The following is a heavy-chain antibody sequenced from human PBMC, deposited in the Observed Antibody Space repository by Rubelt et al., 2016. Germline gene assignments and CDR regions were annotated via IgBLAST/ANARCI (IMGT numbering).Heavy chain of an antibody. CDR3: AKGGSDFDY. V-gene: IGHV3-30*18. J-gene: IGHJ4*02. CDR2: ISYDGSNK. D-gene: IGHD2-15*01. Sequence: QVQLVESGGGVVQPGRSLRLSCAASGFTFSSYGMHWVRQAPGKGLEWVAVISYDGSNKYYADSVKGRFTISRDKSKNTLYLQMNSLRAEDTAVYYCAKGGSDFDYWGQGTLVTVSS. CDR1: GFTFSSYG.